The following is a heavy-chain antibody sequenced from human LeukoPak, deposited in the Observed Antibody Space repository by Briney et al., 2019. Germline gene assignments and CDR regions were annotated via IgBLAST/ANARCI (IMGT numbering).Heavy chain of an antibody. CDR1: GGSISSSSYY. V-gene: IGHV4-39*07. J-gene: IGHJ4*02. CDR3: ARDSGYYSNFDY. CDR2: IYTSGST. D-gene: IGHD3-22*01. Sequence: PSETLSLTCTVSGGSISSSSYYWGWIRQPPGKGLEWIGRIYTSGSTNYNPSLKSRVTMSVDTSKNQFSLKLSSVTAADTAVYYCARDSGYYSNFDYWGQGTLVTVSS.